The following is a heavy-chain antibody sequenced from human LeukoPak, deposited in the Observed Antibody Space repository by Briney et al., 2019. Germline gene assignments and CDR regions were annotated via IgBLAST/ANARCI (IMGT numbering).Heavy chain of an antibody. CDR3: ARGHWGLDY. CDR1: GFTFGDHY. J-gene: IGHJ4*02. Sequence: GGSLRLSCAASGFTFGDHYMTWIRQAPGKGLEYISYLSNTGSDISYADSVKGRFSISRDNAKNSLYLQMNSLRAEDTAMYYCARGHWGLDYWGQGTLVTVSS. D-gene: IGHD7-27*01. V-gene: IGHV3-11*01. CDR2: LSNTGSDI.